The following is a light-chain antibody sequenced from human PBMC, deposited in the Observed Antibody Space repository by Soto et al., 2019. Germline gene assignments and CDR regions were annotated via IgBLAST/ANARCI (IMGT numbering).Light chain of an antibody. J-gene: IGLJ2*01. CDR3: TSYAGSTNFV. CDR1: SSDVGGYNY. V-gene: IGLV2-8*01. CDR2: EVS. Sequence: QSALTQPPSASGSPGQSVTISCTGTSSDVGGYNYVSWYQQHPGKAPKLMIYEVSKRPSGVPDRFSGSTSGNTASLTVSGHQAEDAADYYCTSYAGSTNFVFGGGTKLTVL.